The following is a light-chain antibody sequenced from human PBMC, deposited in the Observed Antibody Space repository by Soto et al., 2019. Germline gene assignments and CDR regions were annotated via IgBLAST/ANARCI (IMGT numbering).Light chain of an antibody. CDR2: EVT. V-gene: IGLV2-18*02. Sequence: QSALTQPPSVSGSPGQSVTISCTGTSSAIGIYDRVSWYQQTPGTAPKLMIYEVTNRPSGVPDRFSGSKSGTTASLTISGLQAEDEAGYYCSSYTSSNTVLFGGGTKVTVL. CDR3: SSYTSSNTVL. CDR1: SSAIGIYDR. J-gene: IGLJ2*01.